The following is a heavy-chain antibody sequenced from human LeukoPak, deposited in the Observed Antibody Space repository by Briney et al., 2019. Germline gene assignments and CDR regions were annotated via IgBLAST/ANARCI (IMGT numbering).Heavy chain of an antibody. CDR2: ISYDGSNK. CDR3: ARWDSDTAMVTVDY. J-gene: IGHJ4*02. CDR1: GFTFSSYA. V-gene: IGHV3-30-3*01. Sequence: GGSLRLSCAASGFTFSSYAMHWVRQAPGKGLEWVAVISYDGSNKYYADSVKGRFTISRDNSKNTLYLQMNSLRAEDTAVYYCARWDSDTAMVTVDYWGQGTLVTVSS. D-gene: IGHD5-18*01.